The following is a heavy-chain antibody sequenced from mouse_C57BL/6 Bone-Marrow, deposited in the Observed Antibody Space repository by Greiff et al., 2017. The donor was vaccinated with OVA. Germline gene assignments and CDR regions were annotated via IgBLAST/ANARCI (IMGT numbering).Heavy chain of an antibody. V-gene: IGHV1-64*01. CDR1: GYTFTSYW. CDR3: ARGVITTVVAPFAY. J-gene: IGHJ3*01. Sequence: VQLQQPGAELVKPGASVKLSCKASGYTFTSYWMHWVKQRPGQGLEWIGMIHPNSGSTNYNEKFKSKATLTVDKSSSTAYMQLSSLTSEDSAVYYCARGVITTVVAPFAYWGQGTLVTVSA. D-gene: IGHD1-1*01. CDR2: IHPNSGST.